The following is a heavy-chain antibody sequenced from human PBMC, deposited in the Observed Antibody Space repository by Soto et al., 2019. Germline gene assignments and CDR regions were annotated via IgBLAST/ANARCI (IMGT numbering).Heavy chain of an antibody. V-gene: IGHV4-59*01. CDR1: GGSISNYS. CDR3: ARPSDSGYYFDY. Sequence: SDTLSLTCTVSGGSISNYSCTWIRQPPGKGLEWIGYIYNSGNSGTTNYNPSLKSRVTISIDTSKNQFSLKLTSVTAADTAVYYCARPSDSGYYFDYWGLGTLVT. J-gene: IGHJ4*02. CDR2: IYNSGNSGTT. D-gene: IGHD3-22*01.